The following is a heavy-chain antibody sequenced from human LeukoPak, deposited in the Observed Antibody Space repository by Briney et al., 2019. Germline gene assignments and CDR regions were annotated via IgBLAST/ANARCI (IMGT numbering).Heavy chain of an antibody. CDR1: GYTFTGYY. J-gene: IGHJ4*02. D-gene: IGHD3-10*01. CDR3: AARGGSGSWASDY. Sequence: ASVKVSCKASGYTFTGYYMHWVRQAPGQGLEWMGWINPNSGNTGYAQKFQGRVTITRNTSISTAYMELSSLRSEDTAVYYCAARGGSGSWASDYWGQGTLVTVSS. CDR2: INPNSGNT. V-gene: IGHV1-8*03.